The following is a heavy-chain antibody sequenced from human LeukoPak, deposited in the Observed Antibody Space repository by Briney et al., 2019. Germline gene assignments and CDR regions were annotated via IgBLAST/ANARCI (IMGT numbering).Heavy chain of an antibody. CDR2: IKSKTDGGTA. CDR3: TTYNDKDAFNI. J-gene: IGHJ3*02. D-gene: IGHD3-10*01. Sequence: GGSLRLSCAASGFTFSKDWMSWVRQAPGKGLEWVGRIKSKTDGGTADYAAPVKGRFTISRDDSKNTLYLQMNSLKTEGTAVYYCTTYNDKDAFNIWGQGTMVTVS. CDR1: GFTFSKDW. V-gene: IGHV3-15*01.